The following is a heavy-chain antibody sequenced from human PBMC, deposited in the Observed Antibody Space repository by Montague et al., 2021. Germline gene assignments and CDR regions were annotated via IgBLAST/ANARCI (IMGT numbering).Heavy chain of an antibody. Sequence: SLRLSCAASGFTFSGYAMSWVRQAPGKGLEWVALISHDGSNKYYADSVRGRFTVSRDNSKNTLYLQTSSLRADDTAVYYCARWRVYYDSSGYAAWGRGTLVTVSS. V-gene: IGHV3-30-3*01. D-gene: IGHD3-22*01. CDR2: ISHDGSNK. CDR1: GFTFSGYA. J-gene: IGHJ5*02. CDR3: ARWRVYYDSSGYAA.